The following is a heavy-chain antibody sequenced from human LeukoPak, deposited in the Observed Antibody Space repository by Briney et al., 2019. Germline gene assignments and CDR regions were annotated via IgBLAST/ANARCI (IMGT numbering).Heavy chain of an antibody. J-gene: IGHJ4*02. Sequence: SETLSLTCTVSGGSISSGGYSWSWIRQPPGKGLEWIGYFYYSGSTYYNPSLKSRVTISVDTSKNQFSLKLSSVTAADTAVYYCARSGYETTYYFDYWGQGTLVTVSS. CDR2: FYYSGST. CDR3: ARSGYETTYYFDY. D-gene: IGHD6-25*01. CDR1: GGSISSGGYS. V-gene: IGHV4-30-4*07.